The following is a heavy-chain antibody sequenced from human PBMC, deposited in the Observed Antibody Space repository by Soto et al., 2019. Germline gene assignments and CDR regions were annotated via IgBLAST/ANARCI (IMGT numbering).Heavy chain of an antibody. J-gene: IGHJ6*02. CDR3: ASSLDSGYDLYYYGMDV. D-gene: IGHD5-12*01. Sequence: GASVKVSCKASGFTFTGYYMHWVRQAPGQGLEWMGWINPNSGGTNYAQKFQGRVTMTRDTSISTAYMELSRLRSDDTAVYYCASSLDSGYDLYYYGMDVWGQGTTVTVSS. CDR1: GFTFTGYY. V-gene: IGHV1-2*02. CDR2: INPNSGGT.